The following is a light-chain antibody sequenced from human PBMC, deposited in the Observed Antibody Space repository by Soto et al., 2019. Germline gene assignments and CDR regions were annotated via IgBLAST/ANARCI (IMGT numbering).Light chain of an antibody. CDR3: HSYDNNLNGWV. CDR2: GNI. Sequence: QPVLAQPPSVSGAPGQRVTISCTGSSSNIGANYDVYWYQQLPGTAPKVLIYGNINRPSGVPDRFSGSRSGTSASLAITGLQAEDEADYYCHSYDNNLNGWVFGGGTKLTVL. V-gene: IGLV1-40*01. J-gene: IGLJ3*02. CDR1: SSNIGANYD.